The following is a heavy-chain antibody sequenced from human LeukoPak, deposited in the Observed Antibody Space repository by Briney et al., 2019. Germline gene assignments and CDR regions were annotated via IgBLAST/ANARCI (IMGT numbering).Heavy chain of an antibody. CDR2: ISSSSSYI. CDR3: ARDHHSDKITFGGVIVKYYFDY. CDR1: GFTFSSYS. V-gene: IGHV3-21*01. Sequence: GGSLRLSCAASGFTFSSYSMNWVRQAPGKGLEWVSSISSSSSYIYYADSVKGRFTISRDNAKNSLYLQMNSLRAEDTAVYYCARDHHSDKITFGGVIVKYYFDYWGQGTLVTVYS. D-gene: IGHD3-16*02. J-gene: IGHJ4*02.